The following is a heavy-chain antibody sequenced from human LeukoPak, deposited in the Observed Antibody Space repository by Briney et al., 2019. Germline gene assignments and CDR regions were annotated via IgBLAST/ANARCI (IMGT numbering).Heavy chain of an antibody. J-gene: IGHJ4*02. CDR2: ISGSGGST. D-gene: IGHD3-10*01. V-gene: IGHV3-23*01. Sequence: GGSLRLSCAVSGITLSNYGMSWLRQAPGKGLEWVAGISGSGGSTNYADSVKGRFTISRDSPKNILFLQMNSLRAEDTAVYFCAKRGVAIRVILVGFHKEAYYFDSWGQGALVTVSS. CDR1: GITLSNYG. CDR3: AKRGVAIRVILVGFHKEAYYFDS.